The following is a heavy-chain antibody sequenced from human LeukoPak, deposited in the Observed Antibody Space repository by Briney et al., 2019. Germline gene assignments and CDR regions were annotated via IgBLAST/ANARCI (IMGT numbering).Heavy chain of an antibody. Sequence: ASVKVSCKASGYTFTSYAMNWVRQAPGQGLEWMGWINPNSGGTNYAQKFQGRVTMTRDTSISTAYMELSRLRSDDTAVYYCARGLSSSRFTFDYWGQGTLVTVSS. D-gene: IGHD6-13*01. CDR3: ARGLSSSRFTFDY. V-gene: IGHV1-2*02. CDR2: INPNSGGT. J-gene: IGHJ4*02. CDR1: GYTFTSYA.